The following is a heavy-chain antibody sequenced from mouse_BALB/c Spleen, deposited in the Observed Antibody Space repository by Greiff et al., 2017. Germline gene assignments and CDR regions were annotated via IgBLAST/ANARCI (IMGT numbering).Heavy chain of an antibody. D-gene: IGHD1-2*01. CDR3: ARHGGTTARAMDY. Sequence: EVHLVESGGDLVKPGGSLKLSRAASGFTFSSYGMSWVRQTPDKRLEWVATISSGGSYTYYPDSVKGRFTISRDNAKNTLYLQMSSLKSEDTAMYYCARHGGTTARAMDYWGQGTSVTVSS. CDR1: GFTFSSYG. CDR2: ISSGGSYT. V-gene: IGHV5-6*01. J-gene: IGHJ4*01.